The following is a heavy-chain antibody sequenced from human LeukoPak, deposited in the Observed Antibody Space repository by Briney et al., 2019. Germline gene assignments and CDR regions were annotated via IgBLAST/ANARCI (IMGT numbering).Heavy chain of an antibody. CDR2: INPNSGGT. V-gene: IGHV1-2*02. CDR3: ARGMVRGVITKYSIDY. D-gene: IGHD3-10*01. J-gene: IGHJ4*02. CDR1: GYTFTGYY. Sequence: GASVKVSCKASGYTFTGYYMHWVRQAPGQGLEWMGWINPNSGGTNYAQKFQGRVTMTRDTSISTAYMELSRLRSDDTAVYYCARGMVRGVITKYSIDYWGQGTLVTVSS.